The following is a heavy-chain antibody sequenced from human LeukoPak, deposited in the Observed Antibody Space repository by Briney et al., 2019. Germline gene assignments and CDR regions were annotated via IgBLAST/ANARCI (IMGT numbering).Heavy chain of an antibody. CDR3: AREFNPDLYYYGSGSYPPPTPHYGMDV. J-gene: IGHJ6*04. Sequence: ASVKVSCKASGYTFTGYYMHWVRQAPGQGLEWMGWINPNSGGTNYAQKFQGWVTMTRDTSISTAYMELSRLRSDDTAVYYCAREFNPDLYYYGSGSYPPPTPHYGMDVWGKGTTVTVSS. V-gene: IGHV1-2*04. CDR1: GYTFTGYY. D-gene: IGHD3-10*01. CDR2: INPNSGGT.